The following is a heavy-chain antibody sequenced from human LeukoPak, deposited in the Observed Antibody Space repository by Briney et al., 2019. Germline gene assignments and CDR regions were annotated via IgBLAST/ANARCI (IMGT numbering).Heavy chain of an antibody. V-gene: IGHV3-23*01. CDR2: ISGSGGST. Sequence: TGGSLRLSCAASGFTFSSNAMSWVRQAPGKGLEWVSAISGSGGSTYYADSVKGRFTISRDNSKNTLYLQMNSLRAEDTAVYYCAKDFRSGYYLEYFQHWGQGTLVTVSS. CDR1: GFTFSSNA. CDR3: AKDFRSGYYLEYFQH. J-gene: IGHJ1*01. D-gene: IGHD3-22*01.